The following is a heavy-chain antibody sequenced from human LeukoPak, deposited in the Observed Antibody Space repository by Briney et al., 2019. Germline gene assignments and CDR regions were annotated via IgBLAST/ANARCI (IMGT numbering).Heavy chain of an antibody. V-gene: IGHV3-74*01. CDR3: ANDFWSGYYSDAFDI. CDR2: INSEGNST. J-gene: IGHJ3*02. D-gene: IGHD3-3*01. Sequence: GGSLRLSCAASGFTFSKYWMHWVRQAPGKGLVWVSRINSEGNSTGYADSVKGRFTISRDNAKNTLYLQMNSLRAEDTAVYFCANDFWSGYYSDAFDIWGQGTMVTVSS. CDR1: GFTFSKYW.